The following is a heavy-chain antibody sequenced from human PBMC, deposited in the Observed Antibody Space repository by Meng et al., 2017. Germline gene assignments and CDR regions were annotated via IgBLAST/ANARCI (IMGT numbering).Heavy chain of an antibody. J-gene: IGHJ4*02. CDR2: INPKSGDT. Sequence: QVQLVPCGAEGKKPGASVKVSCKPSGYNFPDYYIHWVRRAPGQGLEWMGRINPKSGDTHYAQKFQARVTMTGDTSISTAYMELSGLRSDDTAMYYCARDEDISAAGKLFGDYWGQGTLVTVSS. D-gene: IGHD6-25*01. CDR3: ARDEDISAAGKLFGDY. CDR1: GYNFPDYY. V-gene: IGHV1-2*06.